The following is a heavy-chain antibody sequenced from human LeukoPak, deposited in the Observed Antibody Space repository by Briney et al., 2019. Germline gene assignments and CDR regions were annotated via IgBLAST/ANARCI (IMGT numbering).Heavy chain of an antibody. CDR2: ISRRGINT. CDR3: AKLIGNYDFWSGFYLVS. J-gene: IGHJ5*01. Sequence: GGSLRLSCAVSGFTFSNSAMSWVRQAPGKGLEWVSGISRRGINTYYADSVRGRFTISRDNSKNTLSLQMNSLRAEDTAVYYCAKLIGNYDFWSGFYLVSWGQGTLVTVSS. V-gene: IGHV3-23*01. CDR1: GFTFSNSA. D-gene: IGHD3-3*01.